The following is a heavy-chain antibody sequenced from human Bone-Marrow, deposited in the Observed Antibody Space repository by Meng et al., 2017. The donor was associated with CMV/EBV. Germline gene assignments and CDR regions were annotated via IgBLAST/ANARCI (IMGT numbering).Heavy chain of an antibody. D-gene: IGHD3-3*01. CDR3: AKKYDFWSGYYDY. V-gene: IGHV3-30*02. CDR1: GFTFSSYG. Sequence: GGSLRLSCAASGFTFSSYGMHWVRQAPGKGLEWVAFIRYDGSNKYYADSVKGRFTISRDNSKNTLYLQMNSLRAGDTAVYYCAKKYDFWSGYYDYWGQGTLVTVSS. CDR2: IRYDGSNK. J-gene: IGHJ4*02.